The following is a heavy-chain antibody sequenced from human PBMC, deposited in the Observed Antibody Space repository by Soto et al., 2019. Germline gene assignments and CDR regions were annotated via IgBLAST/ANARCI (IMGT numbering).Heavy chain of an antibody. CDR3: ARAVDTAMVGRGYYYYGMDV. J-gene: IGHJ6*02. CDR1: GGTFSSYA. V-gene: IGHV1-69*13. Sequence: SVKVSCKASGGTFSSYAISWVRQAPGQGLEWMGGIIPIFGAANYAQKFQGRVTITADESTNTAYMELSSLRSEDTAVYYCARAVDTAMVGRGYYYYGMDVWGQGTTVTVSS. D-gene: IGHD5-18*01. CDR2: IIPIFGAA.